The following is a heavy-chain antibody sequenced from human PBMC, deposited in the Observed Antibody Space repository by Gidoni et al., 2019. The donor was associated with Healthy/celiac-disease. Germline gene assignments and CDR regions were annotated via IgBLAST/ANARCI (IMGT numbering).Heavy chain of an antibody. CDR2: MNPNSGNT. Sequence: QVQLVQSGAEVKKPGASVQVSCQASGYTFTSYDINWVRQATGQGLEWMGWMNPNSGNTGYAQKFQGRVTMTRNTSRSTAYRELSSLRSEDTAVYYCARGYCSSTSCPSHIGGTYGMDVWGQGTTVTVSS. J-gene: IGHJ6*02. CDR1: GYTFTSYD. D-gene: IGHD2-2*01. CDR3: ARGYCSSTSCPSHIGGTYGMDV. V-gene: IGHV1-8*01.